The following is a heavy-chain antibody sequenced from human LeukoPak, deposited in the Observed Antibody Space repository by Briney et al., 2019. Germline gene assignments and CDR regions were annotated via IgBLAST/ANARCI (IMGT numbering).Heavy chain of an antibody. CDR1: GFTVSLNY. J-gene: IGHJ6*01. CDR2: IYSGGST. D-gene: IGHD2-15*01. V-gene: IGHV3-53*01. CDR3: ARDKGLHYYYYYGMDV. Sequence: GGSLRLSCAASGFTVSLNYMSWVRQAPGKGLEWVSVIYSGGSTYYADSVKGRFTISRDNSKNTMYLQMDNLRAEDTAVYYCARDKGLHYYYYYGMDVWGQGTTVSVSS.